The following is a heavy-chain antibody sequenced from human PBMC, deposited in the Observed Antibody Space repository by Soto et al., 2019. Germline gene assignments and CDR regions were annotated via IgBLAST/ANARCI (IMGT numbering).Heavy chain of an antibody. Sequence: QVQLVQAGAEVKKPGSSVKVSCKASGGTFSSYAISWVRQAPGQGLEWMGGIIPIFGTANYAQKFQGRVTSTADESASTAYMELSSLRSEDTGVYYCASYLRGYSYGGCGYWGQGTLVTVSS. CDR1: GGTFSSYA. CDR2: IIPIFGTA. D-gene: IGHD5-18*01. CDR3: ASYLRGYSYGGCGY. V-gene: IGHV1-69*01. J-gene: IGHJ4*02.